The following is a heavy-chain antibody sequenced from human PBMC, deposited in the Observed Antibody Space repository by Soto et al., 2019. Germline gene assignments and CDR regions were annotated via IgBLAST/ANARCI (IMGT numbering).Heavy chain of an antibody. CDR3: AKARCTGDTCFVPDY. V-gene: IGHV3-23*01. D-gene: IGHD2-8*02. J-gene: IGHJ4*01. Sequence: GSLRLSWAASGFSFSSYTMAWFRQAPGKGLEWVSSISGSGGSPSYADSVQGRFIISRDNPRNTVSLQMNRLRAEDTATYYCAKARCTGDTCFVPDYWGHGRLVTVSS. CDR2: ISGSGGSP. CDR1: GFSFSSYT.